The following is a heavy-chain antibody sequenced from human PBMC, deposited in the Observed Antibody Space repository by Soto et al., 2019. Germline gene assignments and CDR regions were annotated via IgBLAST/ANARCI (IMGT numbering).Heavy chain of an antibody. CDR2: IYHSGST. CDR3: ARVAGSYYYGMDV. Sequence: QVQLQESGPGLVKPSGTLSLACAVSGGSISSSNCWSWVRQPPGKGLEWIGEIYHSGSTNYNPSLKSRVTRSIDTCNNQFSLTLSSVTAADAAVYYCARVAGSYYYGMDVWGQGTTVTVSS. D-gene: IGHD3-10*01. CDR1: GGSISSSNC. J-gene: IGHJ6*02. V-gene: IGHV4-4*02.